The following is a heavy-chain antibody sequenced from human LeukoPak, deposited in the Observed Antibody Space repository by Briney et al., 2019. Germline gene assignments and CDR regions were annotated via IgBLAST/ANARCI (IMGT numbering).Heavy chain of an antibody. CDR1: GFRFDDYG. CDR3: GRVYCSTTSCYDYYDYYMDV. V-gene: IGHV3-20*04. D-gene: IGHD2-2*01. Sequence: RTGGSLRLSCAASGFRFDDYGMGWVRHVPGKGLEWVSGTNWDGASTGYADSVKGRFTISRDNVKNFLYLQMNSLRVEDTALYFCGRVYCSTTSCYDYYDYYMDVWGKGTTVTVSS. J-gene: IGHJ6*03. CDR2: TNWDGAST.